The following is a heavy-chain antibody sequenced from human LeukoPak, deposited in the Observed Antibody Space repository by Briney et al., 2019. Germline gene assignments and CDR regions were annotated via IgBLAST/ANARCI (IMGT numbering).Heavy chain of an antibody. D-gene: IGHD6-19*01. Sequence: PSETLSLTCAVSGYSISSGYYWGWIRQPPGKGLEWIGSIYHSGSTYYNPSLESRVTISVDTSKNQFSLKLSSVTAADTAVYYCARHVAVAGEYNWFDPWGQGTLVTVSS. V-gene: IGHV4-38-2*01. J-gene: IGHJ5*02. CDR3: ARHVAVAGEYNWFDP. CDR1: GYSISSGYY. CDR2: IYHSGST.